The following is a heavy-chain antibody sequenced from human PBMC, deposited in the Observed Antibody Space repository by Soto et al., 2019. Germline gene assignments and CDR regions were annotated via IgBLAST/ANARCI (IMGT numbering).Heavy chain of an antibody. D-gene: IGHD2-2*01. CDR3: ARVVPGAEAWFGP. CDR2: IGLNCDGT. Sequence: ASVKVSCKTSGYTFSNYGITWVRQAPGQPLEWLGWIGLNCDGTNYAQKFEGGVSVTTDTSTTTAYMKPRSLGSDDTAVYYCARVVPGAEAWFGPWGQGTLVTVSS. CDR1: GYTFSNYG. J-gene: IGHJ5*02. V-gene: IGHV1-18*01.